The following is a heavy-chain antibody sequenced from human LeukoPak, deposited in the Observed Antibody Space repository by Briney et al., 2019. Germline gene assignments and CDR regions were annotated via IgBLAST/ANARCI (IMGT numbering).Heavy chain of an antibody. J-gene: IGHJ5*02. Sequence: PGGSLRLSCAASGFTFSSYAMHWVRQAPGKGLEWVAVISYDGSNKYYADSVKGRFTISRDNSKNTLYLQMNSLRAEDTAVYYCARVHSSSWSNWFDPWGQGTLVIVSS. CDR2: ISYDGSNK. CDR1: GFTFSSYA. V-gene: IGHV3-30-3*01. CDR3: ARVHSSSWSNWFDP. D-gene: IGHD6-13*01.